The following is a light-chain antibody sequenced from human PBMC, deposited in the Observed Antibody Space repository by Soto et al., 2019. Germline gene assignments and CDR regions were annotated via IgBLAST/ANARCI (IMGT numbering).Light chain of an antibody. Sequence: DIQMTQSPSVMSASVGDTVTITCRASQDIRARLAWLQQKPGEAPKRLVYTASSLQSGVPSRFSGSGFGTEFTLTISSLQPEDFATYYCLQHITYPWTIGQGTKVEIK. CDR3: LQHITYPWT. V-gene: IGKV1-17*03. CDR2: TAS. J-gene: IGKJ1*01. CDR1: QDIRAR.